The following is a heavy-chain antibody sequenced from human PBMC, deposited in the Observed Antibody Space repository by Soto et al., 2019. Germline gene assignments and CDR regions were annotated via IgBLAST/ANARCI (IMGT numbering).Heavy chain of an antibody. D-gene: IGHD3-3*01. CDR3: ASDIFGGSYDFCH. Sequence: EVQLVESGGGLVQPGGSLTLSCAAFGFTVNNLFMTWVRQAPGKGLEWVSTFSSDGSRYYADSVKGRFTISKDYSKNTLYLEMNSLRAGDTAVYYCASDIFGGSYDFCHGGQGTLVTVSS. CDR2: FSSDGSR. V-gene: IGHV3-66*01. J-gene: IGHJ4*02. CDR1: GFTVNNLF.